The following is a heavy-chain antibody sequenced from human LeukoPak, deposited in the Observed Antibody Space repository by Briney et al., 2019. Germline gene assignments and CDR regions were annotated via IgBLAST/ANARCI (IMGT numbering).Heavy chain of an antibody. V-gene: IGHV4-59*01. J-gene: IGHJ4*02. Sequence: SETLSLTCTVSGGSISDYSWSWIRQPPGKGLEWIGNIYYSGSANHNPSLKSRVTISRDTSKNQFSLKLTSVTTADTAVYYCARDFRGGSGGLDYWGQGALVTVSS. CDR1: GGSISDYS. CDR3: ARDFRGGSGGLDY. CDR2: IYYSGSA. D-gene: IGHD1-26*01.